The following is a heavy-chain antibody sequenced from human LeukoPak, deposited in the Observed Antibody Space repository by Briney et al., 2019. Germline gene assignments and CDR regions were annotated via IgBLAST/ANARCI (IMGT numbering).Heavy chain of an antibody. CDR3: ARDYPSRGSSWYGVDY. CDR2: ISAYNGNT. J-gene: IGHJ4*02. D-gene: IGHD6-13*01. Sequence: EASVKVSCKASGYTFTSYGISWVRQAPGQGLEWMGWISAYNGNTNYAQKLQGRVTMTTDTSTSTAYMELRSLRSDDTAVYYCARDYPSRGSSWYGVDYWGQGTLVTVSS. CDR1: GYTFTSYG. V-gene: IGHV1-18*01.